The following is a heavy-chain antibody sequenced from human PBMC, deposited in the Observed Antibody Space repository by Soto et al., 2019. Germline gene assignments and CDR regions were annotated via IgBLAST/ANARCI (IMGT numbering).Heavy chain of an antibody. Sequence: ASVKVSCKASGYTFTSYGISWVRQAPGQGLEWMGWISAYNGNTNYAQKLQGRVTMTTDTSTSTAYRELRSLRSDDTAVFYCARDYGSGSYYSNPTFDYWGQGTLVTVS. CDR1: GYTFTSYG. D-gene: IGHD3-10*01. CDR3: ARDYGSGSYYSNPTFDY. CDR2: ISAYNGNT. J-gene: IGHJ4*02. V-gene: IGHV1-18*04.